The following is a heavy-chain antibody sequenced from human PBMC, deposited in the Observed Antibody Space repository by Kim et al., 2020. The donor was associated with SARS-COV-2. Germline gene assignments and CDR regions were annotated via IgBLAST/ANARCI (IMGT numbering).Heavy chain of an antibody. CDR2: IIPIFGTA. V-gene: IGHV1-69*13. CDR3: ARGMEEIVVVVAASYYYYGMDV. J-gene: IGHJ6*02. D-gene: IGHD2-15*01. CDR1: GGTFSSYA. Sequence: SVKVSCKASGGTFSSYAISWVRQAPGQGLEWMGGIIPIFGTANYAQKFQGRVTITADESTSTAYMELSSLRSEDTAVYYCARGMEEIVVVVAASYYYYGMDVWGQGTTVTVSS.